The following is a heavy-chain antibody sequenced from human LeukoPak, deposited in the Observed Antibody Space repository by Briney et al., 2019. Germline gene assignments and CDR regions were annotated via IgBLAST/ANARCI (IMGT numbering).Heavy chain of an antibody. V-gene: IGHV4-39*07. D-gene: IGHD6-13*01. CDR2: IYYSGST. CDR3: AREPLIAAAGYNWFDP. CDR1: GGSISSSSYY. Sequence: PSETLSLTCTVSGGSISSSSYYWGWIRQPPGKGLEWIGSIYYSGSTYYNPSLKSRVTISVDTSKNQFSLKLSSVTAADTAVYYCAREPLIAAAGYNWFDPWGQGTLVTVSS. J-gene: IGHJ5*02.